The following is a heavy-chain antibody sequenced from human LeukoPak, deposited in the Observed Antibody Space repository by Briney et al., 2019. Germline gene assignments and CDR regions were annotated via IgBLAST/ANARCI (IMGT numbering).Heavy chain of an antibody. V-gene: IGHV1-69*05. J-gene: IGHJ4*02. CDR3: ASLAYCGGDCYPYYFDY. D-gene: IGHD2-21*02. CDR1: GGTFSSYA. Sequence: SVKVSCKASGGTFSSYAISWVRQAPGQGLECMGGIIPIFGTASYAQKFQGRVTITTDESTSTAYMELSSLRSEDTAGYYCASLAYCGGDCYPYYFDYWGQGTLVTVSS. CDR2: IIPIFGTA.